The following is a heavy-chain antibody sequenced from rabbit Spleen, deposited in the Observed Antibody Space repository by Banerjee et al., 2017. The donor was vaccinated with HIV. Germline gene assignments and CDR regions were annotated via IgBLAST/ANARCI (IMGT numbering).Heavy chain of an antibody. Sequence: QEQLEESGGDLVKPGASLTLTCKASGLDFNSRYWICWVRQAPGKGLEWIACIDVVKSGSTYYASWAKGRVTISKTSSTTVTLQVTSLTAADTATYFCARDAAGREDFNLWGPGTLVTVS. CDR1: GLDFNSRYW. D-gene: IGHD4-2*01. V-gene: IGHV1S45*01. J-gene: IGHJ4*01. CDR3: ARDAAGREDFNL. CDR2: IDVVKSGST.